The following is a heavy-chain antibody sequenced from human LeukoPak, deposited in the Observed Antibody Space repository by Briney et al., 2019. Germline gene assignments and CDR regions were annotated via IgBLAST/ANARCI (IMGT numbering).Heavy chain of an antibody. CDR2: IYYSGST. V-gene: IGHV4-59*01. Sequence: PSETLSLTCTVSGGSISSYYWSWIRQPPGKGLEWIGYIYYSGSTNYNPSLKSRVTISVDTSKNQFSLKLSSVTAADTAVYYCARQLPYSSGWYYFDYWGQGTLVTVSS. J-gene: IGHJ4*02. D-gene: IGHD6-19*01. CDR3: ARQLPYSSGWYYFDY. CDR1: GGSISSYY.